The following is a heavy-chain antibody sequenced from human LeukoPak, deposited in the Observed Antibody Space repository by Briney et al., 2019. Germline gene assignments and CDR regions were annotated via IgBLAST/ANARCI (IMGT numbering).Heavy chain of an antibody. CDR1: GYTFTGYY. CDR3: ARRGYEFSDLDN. V-gene: IGHV1-2*02. CDR2: INPNNGDT. J-gene: IGHJ4*02. D-gene: IGHD3/OR15-3a*01. Sequence: ASVKVSCKASGYTFTGYYMHWVRRAPGQGLEWMGWINPNNGDTNFAQKFQGRVAMTRDTSMNTVYMELSSLRSDDTAVYYCARRGYEFSDLDNWGQGTLVTVSS.